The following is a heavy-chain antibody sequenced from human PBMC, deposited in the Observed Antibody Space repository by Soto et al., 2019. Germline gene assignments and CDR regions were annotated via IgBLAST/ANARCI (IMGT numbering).Heavy chain of an antibody. J-gene: IGHJ2*01. CDR2: IRSDTYRHRT. V-gene: IGHV3-73*02. Sequence: EVQLVESGGGLVQPGGSLKLSCAASGFIFSGAGIHWVRQAPGKGLEWVARIRSDTYRHRTAYATSVKGRFTISRDDSNNTAYLQMNNLKNEDTALYYCTRPSEDRSGDDWFFDLWGRGALVTVSS. D-gene: IGHD3-22*01. CDR1: GFIFSGAG. CDR3: TRPSEDRSGDDWFFDL.